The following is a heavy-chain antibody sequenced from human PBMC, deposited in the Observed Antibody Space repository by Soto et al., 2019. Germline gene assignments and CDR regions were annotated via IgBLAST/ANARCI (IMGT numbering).Heavy chain of an antibody. CDR3: ARCGLDYGMDV. V-gene: IGHV4-4*07. D-gene: IGHD3-16*01. J-gene: IGHJ6*02. Sequence: LCGGSISSYYWCWTRQPAGKGLEWIGRFYPSGKTTYNPSLQSRLTMSADTSRNKFSLNLTSVTAADTAVYYCARCGLDYGMDVWGQGTTVIVSS. CDR2: FYPSGKT. CDR1: GGSISSYY.